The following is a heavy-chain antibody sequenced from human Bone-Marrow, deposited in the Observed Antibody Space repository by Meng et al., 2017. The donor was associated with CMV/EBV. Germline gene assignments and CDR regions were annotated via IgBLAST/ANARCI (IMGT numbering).Heavy chain of an antibody. V-gene: IGHV3-23*01. Sequence: LSLTCAASGFTFSSYSMNWVRQAPGKGLEWVSAISGSGGSTYYADSVKGRFTISRDNSKNTLYLQMNSLRAEDTAVYYCARHQGSPHFDYWGQGTLVTFSS. CDR3: ARHQGSPHFDY. J-gene: IGHJ4*02. D-gene: IGHD2-15*01. CDR1: GFTFSSYS. CDR2: ISGSGGST.